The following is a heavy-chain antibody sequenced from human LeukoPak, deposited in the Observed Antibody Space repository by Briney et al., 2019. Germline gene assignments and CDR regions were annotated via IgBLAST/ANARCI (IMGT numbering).Heavy chain of an antibody. Sequence: GGSLRLSCAASGFTFSSYSMNWVRQAPGKGLEWVSYISSSSSTIYDAGSVRGRFTISRDNPKNSLYLQMNSLRAEDTAVYYCAREARERGGFDYWGQGALVTVSS. CDR3: AREARERGGFDY. D-gene: IGHD5-24*01. CDR1: GFTFSSYS. CDR2: ISSSSSTI. J-gene: IGHJ4*02. V-gene: IGHV3-48*04.